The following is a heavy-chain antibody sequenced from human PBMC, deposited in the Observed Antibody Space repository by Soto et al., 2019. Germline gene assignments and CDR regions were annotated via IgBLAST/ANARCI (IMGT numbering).Heavy chain of an antibody. CDR3: ARDRLPRYDSSGSPNWFDP. J-gene: IGHJ5*02. CDR1: GGTFSSYA. CDR2: IIPIFGTA. V-gene: IGHV1-69*01. Sequence: QVQLVQSGAEVKKPGSSVKVSCKASGGTFSSYAISWVRQAPGQGLEWMGGIIPIFGTANYAQKFQGRVTITADESTSTAYMELSSLRSEDTAVYYCARDRLPRYDSSGSPNWFDPWGQGTLVTVSS. D-gene: IGHD3-22*01.